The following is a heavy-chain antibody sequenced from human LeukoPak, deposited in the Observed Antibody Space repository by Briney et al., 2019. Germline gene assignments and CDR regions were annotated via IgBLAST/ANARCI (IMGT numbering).Heavy chain of an antibody. CDR3: ARDNDFWSGYYSFDF. V-gene: IGHV1-2*02. CDR2: INPNSGGT. D-gene: IGHD3-3*01. J-gene: IGHJ4*02. CDR1: GYTFTGYY. Sequence: ASVKVSCKASGYTFTGYYLHWVRQAPGQGLEWMGWINPNSGGTKYGQKFQGRVTMTRDTSITTVYMELSRLRSDDTAVYYCARDNDFWSGYYSFDFWGRGTLVTVSS.